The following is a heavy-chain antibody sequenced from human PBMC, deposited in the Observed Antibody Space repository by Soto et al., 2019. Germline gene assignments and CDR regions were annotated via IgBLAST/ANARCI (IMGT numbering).Heavy chain of an antibody. D-gene: IGHD3-22*01. V-gene: IGHV1-69*01. CDR2: IIPIFGTA. CDR1: GGTFSSYA. Sequence: QVQLVQSGAEVKKPGSSVKVSCKASGGTFSSYAISWVRQAPVQGLEWRGGIIPIFGTANYAQKFQGRVTITADDSTSTAYMALSSLRSDDTAVYYCARGPNYDSSGYYYAWYYYGMDVWGQGTTVTVSS. CDR3: ARGPNYDSSGYYYAWYYYGMDV. J-gene: IGHJ6*02.